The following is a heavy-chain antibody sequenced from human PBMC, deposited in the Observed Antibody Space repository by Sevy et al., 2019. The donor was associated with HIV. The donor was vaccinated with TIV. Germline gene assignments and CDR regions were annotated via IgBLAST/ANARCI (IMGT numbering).Heavy chain of an antibody. J-gene: IGHJ4*02. CDR1: GGSISSYY. D-gene: IGHD3-10*01. CDR2: IYTSGST. Sequence: SETLSLTCTVSGGSISSYYWSWIRQPAGKGLEWIGRIYTSGSTNCNPSLKSRVTMSVDTSKNQFSLKLSSVTAADTAVYYCARGLYRFGELFLDYWGQGTLVTVSS. V-gene: IGHV4-4*07. CDR3: ARGLYRFGELFLDY.